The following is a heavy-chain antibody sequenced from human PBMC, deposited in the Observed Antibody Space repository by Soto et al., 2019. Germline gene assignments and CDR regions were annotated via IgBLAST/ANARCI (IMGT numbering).Heavy chain of an antibody. V-gene: IGHV1-69*13. CDR1: GGTFSSYA. Sequence: ASVKVSCKASGGTFSSYAISWVRQAPGQGLEWMGGIIPIFGTANYAQKFQGRVTITADESTSTAYMELSSLRSEDTAVYYCARDHPITIFGVAVGTGPYWGQGTLVTVSS. CDR3: ARDHPITIFGVAVGTGPY. J-gene: IGHJ4*02. D-gene: IGHD3-3*01. CDR2: IIPIFGTA.